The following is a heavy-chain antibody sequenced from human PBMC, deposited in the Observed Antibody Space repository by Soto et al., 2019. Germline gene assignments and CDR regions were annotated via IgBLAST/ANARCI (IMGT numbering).Heavy chain of an antibody. CDR1: GGSFSGYY. Sequence: ASETLSLTCAVYGGSFSGYYWSWIRQPPGKGLEWIGEINHSGSTNYNPSLKSRVTISVDTSKNQFSLKLSSVTAADTAVYYCARGFHYDFWSGYSYYYGMDVWGQGTTVTVSS. V-gene: IGHV4-34*01. CDR2: INHSGST. D-gene: IGHD3-3*01. J-gene: IGHJ6*02. CDR3: ARGFHYDFWSGYSYYYGMDV.